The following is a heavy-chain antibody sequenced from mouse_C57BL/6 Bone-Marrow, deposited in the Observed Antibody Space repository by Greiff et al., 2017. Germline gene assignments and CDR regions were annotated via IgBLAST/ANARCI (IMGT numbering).Heavy chain of an antibody. CDR1: GFTFSDYG. V-gene: IGHV5-17*01. D-gene: IGHD1-1*01. CDR3: AREGRGLRRAMDY. J-gene: IGHJ4*01. Sequence: EVHLVESGGGLVKPGGSLKLSCAASGFTFSDYGMHWVRQAPEKGLEWVAYISSGSSTIYYADTVKGRFTISRDNAKNTLFLQMTSLRSEDTAMYYCAREGRGLRRAMDYWGQGTSVTVSS. CDR2: ISSGSSTI.